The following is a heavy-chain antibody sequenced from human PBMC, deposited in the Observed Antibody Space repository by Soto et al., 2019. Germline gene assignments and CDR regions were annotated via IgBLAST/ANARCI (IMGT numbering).Heavy chain of an antibody. J-gene: IGHJ4*02. CDR2: IIPILGIA. CDR3: ARDHATVKYYFDD. V-gene: IGHV1-69*04. D-gene: IGHD4-4*01. Sequence: SVKVSCKASGGTFSSYTISWVRQAPGQGLEWMGRIIPILGIANYAQKFQGRVTITADKSTSTAYMELSSLRSEDTAVYYCARDHATVKYYFDDWGQGTRVTVSS. CDR1: GGTFSSYT.